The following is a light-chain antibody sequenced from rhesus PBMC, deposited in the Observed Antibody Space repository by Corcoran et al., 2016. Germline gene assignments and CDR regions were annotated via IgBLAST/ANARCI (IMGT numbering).Light chain of an antibody. V-gene: IGKV1-43*01. Sequence: DIQMTQSPSSLSASAGDTVTITCRASQGISTYLNWYQQTPGKAPKRLIYAASSLESVVQSRVRGRGSGTEFTLTISSLQPEDFATYYCRQHNSNPPTFGQGTKVEIK. CDR2: AAS. CDR3: RQHNSNPPT. J-gene: IGKJ1*01. CDR1: QGISTY.